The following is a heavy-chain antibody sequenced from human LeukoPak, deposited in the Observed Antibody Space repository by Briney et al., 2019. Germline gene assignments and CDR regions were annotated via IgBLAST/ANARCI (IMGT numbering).Heavy chain of an antibody. Sequence: PGGSLRLSCAASGFTFSSYAMSWVRQAPGKGLEWVSAISGSGGSTYYADSVKGRFTISRDNSKNTLYLQMNSLRAEDTAAYYCKTTVVTAVDYWGQGTLVTVSS. CDR2: ISGSGGST. CDR3: KTTVVTAVDY. CDR1: GFTFSSYA. V-gene: IGHV3-23*01. J-gene: IGHJ4*02. D-gene: IGHD4-23*01.